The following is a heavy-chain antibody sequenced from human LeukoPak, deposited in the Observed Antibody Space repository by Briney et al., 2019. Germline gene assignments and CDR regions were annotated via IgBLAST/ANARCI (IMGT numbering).Heavy chain of an antibody. Sequence: PGGSLRLSCAASGLTSSDYYMTWIRQAPGKGLEWVAYISSSGSTIYSADSVKGRFTVSRDNAKNSLFLHMNSLRAEDTAIYYCAIQITMIVVVPYFDYWGQGTLVTVSS. CDR2: ISSSGSTI. CDR3: AIQITMIVVVPYFDY. D-gene: IGHD3-22*01. J-gene: IGHJ4*02. V-gene: IGHV3-11*04. CDR1: GLTSSDYY.